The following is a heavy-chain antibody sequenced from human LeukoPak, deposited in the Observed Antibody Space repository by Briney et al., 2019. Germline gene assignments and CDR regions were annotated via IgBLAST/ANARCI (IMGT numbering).Heavy chain of an antibody. CDR3: ARARVGRTHGRAFDI. D-gene: IGHD2-2*01. V-gene: IGHV1-18*01. CDR2: ISAYNGNT. J-gene: IGHJ3*02. Sequence: ASVKVSCKASGYTFTSYGISWVRQAPGQGPEWMGWISAYNGNTNYAQKLQGRVTMTTATSTSTAYMELRSLRSDDTAVYYCARARVGRTHGRAFDIWGQGTMVTVSS. CDR1: GYTFTSYG.